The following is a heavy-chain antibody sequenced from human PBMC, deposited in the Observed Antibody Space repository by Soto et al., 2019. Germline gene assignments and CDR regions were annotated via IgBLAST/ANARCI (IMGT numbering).Heavy chain of an antibody. J-gene: IGHJ4*02. Sequence: QVQLVQSGAEVKKPGSSVRVSCKASGGTFGNHAISWVRQAPGQGLEWLGGIIPVLGVGDNAPNFQGRVTITADAFTSTAYLELSSLRSEVTALYYCAREAGYTYGYVFDYWGQGTLVTVSS. D-gene: IGHD5-18*01. CDR1: GGTFGNHA. V-gene: IGHV1-69*01. CDR2: IIPVLGVG. CDR3: AREAGYTYGYVFDY.